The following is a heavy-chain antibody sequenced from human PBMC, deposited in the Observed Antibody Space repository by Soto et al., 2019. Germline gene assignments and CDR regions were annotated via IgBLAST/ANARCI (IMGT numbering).Heavy chain of an antibody. CDR2: IDPSDSYT. Sequence: GESLKISCKGSGYSFTSYWISWVRQMPGKGLEWMGRIDPSDSYTNYSPSFQGHVTISADKSISTAYLQWSSLKASDTAMYYCARPLTVRGVITNVFDYWGQGTLVTVSS. CDR3: ARPLTVRGVITNVFDY. J-gene: IGHJ4*02. D-gene: IGHD3-10*01. V-gene: IGHV5-10-1*01. CDR1: GYSFTSYW.